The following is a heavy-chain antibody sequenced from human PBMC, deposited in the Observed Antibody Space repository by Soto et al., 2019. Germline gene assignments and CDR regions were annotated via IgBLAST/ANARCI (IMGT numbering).Heavy chain of an antibody. CDR1: GYTFTSYD. V-gene: IGHV1-8*01. CDR3: ARGLYYGSGSYYS. D-gene: IGHD3-10*01. Sequence: GASVKVSCKASGYTFTSYDINWVRQATGQGLEWMGWMNPNSGNTGYEQKFQGRVTMTRNTSISTAYKELSSLRSEYTAVYYCARGLYYGSGSYYSWGQGTLVTVSS. CDR2: MNPNSGNT. J-gene: IGHJ4*02.